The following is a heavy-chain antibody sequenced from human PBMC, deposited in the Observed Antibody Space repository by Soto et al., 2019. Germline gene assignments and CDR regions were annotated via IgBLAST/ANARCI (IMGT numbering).Heavy chain of an antibody. CDR2: IKRTSDII. J-gene: IGHJ4*02. CDR3: ARDPGGYSYNFDH. V-gene: IGHV3-48*02. D-gene: IGHD5-18*01. Sequence: GGSLRLSCEASGFTFSSLSMNWVRQAPGRGLEWVSYIKRTSDIIYYADSVRGRFTISRDNAKNSLYLQMNSLRDDDTAVYYCARDPGGYSYNFDHWGQGILVTVSS. CDR1: GFTFSSLS.